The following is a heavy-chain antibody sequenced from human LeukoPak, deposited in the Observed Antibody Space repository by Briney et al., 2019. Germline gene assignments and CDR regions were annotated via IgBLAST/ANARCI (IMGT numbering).Heavy chain of an antibody. CDR3: ARDQYDTWSRRGNFDS. D-gene: IGHD3-3*01. V-gene: IGHV3-7*03. Sequence: PGGSLRLSCAASGFTFSNYWMAWVRQAPGKGPEWVANINLDGSQKYYVDPVKGRFTISRDNTKNSLYLQMNSLRAEDTAVFYCARDQYDTWSRRGNFDSWGQGTLVIVSS. CDR1: GFTFSNYW. J-gene: IGHJ4*02. CDR2: INLDGSQK.